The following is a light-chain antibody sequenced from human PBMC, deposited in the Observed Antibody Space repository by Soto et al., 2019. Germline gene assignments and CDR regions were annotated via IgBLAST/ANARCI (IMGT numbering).Light chain of an antibody. J-gene: IGKJ4*01. CDR2: GVS. V-gene: IGKV3-15*01. CDR1: QSVSSY. CDR3: QQYNNWPLT. Sequence: IVVTVSPSTLSVPPGERASLSCRASQSVSSYLAWYQQKPGQAPRLLIYGVSTRANGVPARFSGSGSGTVFTLTISSLQSEDLAVYYCQQYNNWPLTFGGGTKVDIK.